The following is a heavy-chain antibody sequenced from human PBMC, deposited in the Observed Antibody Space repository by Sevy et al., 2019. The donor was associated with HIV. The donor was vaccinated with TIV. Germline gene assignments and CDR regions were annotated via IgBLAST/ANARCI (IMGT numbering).Heavy chain of an antibody. Sequence: SETLSLTCTVSGGSINSDSYYWGRIRQPPGKGLEWIGNIYYSGTTYYNPSLKSRVTISVDTSKNQFSLKLSSVTAAATAVYYCARFEYGDYGSHFEYWGQGTLVTVSS. J-gene: IGHJ4*02. D-gene: IGHD2-21*02. CDR1: GGSINSDSYY. V-gene: IGHV4-39*01. CDR2: IYYSGTT. CDR3: ARFEYGDYGSHFEY.